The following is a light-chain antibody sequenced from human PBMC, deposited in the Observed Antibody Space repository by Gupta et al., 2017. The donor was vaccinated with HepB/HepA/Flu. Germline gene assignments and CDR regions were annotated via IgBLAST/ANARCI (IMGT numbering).Light chain of an antibody. Sequence: DIVVTQSPLSLSVTPGEPASISCRSSQSLLYSNGYNYLNWYLQKPGQSPQLLIYLASNRPSGVPDRFRGSGSGTDFTLRISRVEAEDVGVYYCMQGLKTWTFGKGTKVEIK. CDR1: QSLLYSNGYNY. CDR3: MQGLKTWT. CDR2: LAS. J-gene: IGKJ1*01. V-gene: IGKV2-28*01.